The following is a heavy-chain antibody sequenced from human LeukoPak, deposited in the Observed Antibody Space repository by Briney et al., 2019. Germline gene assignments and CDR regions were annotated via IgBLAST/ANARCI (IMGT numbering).Heavy chain of an antibody. D-gene: IGHD4-11*01. V-gene: IGHV1-69*05. CDR3: AREYSNYCYYMDV. Sequence: SVKVSCKASGGTFSSYAISWVRQAPGQGLEWMGGIIPIFGTANYAQKFQGRVTITRNTSISTAYMELSSLRSEDTAVYYCAREYSNYCYYMDVWGKGTTVTVSS. CDR2: IIPIFGTA. J-gene: IGHJ6*03. CDR1: GGTFSSYA.